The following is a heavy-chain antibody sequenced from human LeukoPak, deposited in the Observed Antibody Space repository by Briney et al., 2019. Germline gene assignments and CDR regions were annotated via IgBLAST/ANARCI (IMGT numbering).Heavy chain of an antibody. J-gene: IGHJ4*02. CDR1: GFTFSNAW. D-gene: IGHD1-26*01. Sequence: GGSLRLSCAASGFTFSNAWMNWVRQAAGKGLEWVGRIKSKTDGGTTDYAAPVKGRFTISRDDSTNTLFLQMNSLKTEDTALYYCTRIIKSGSFDYWGQGTLVTVSS. CDR2: IKSKTDGGTT. CDR3: TRIIKSGSFDY. V-gene: IGHV3-15*01.